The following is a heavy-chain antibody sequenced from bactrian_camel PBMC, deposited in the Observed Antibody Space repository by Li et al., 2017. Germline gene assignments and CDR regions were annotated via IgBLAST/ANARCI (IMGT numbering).Heavy chain of an antibody. CDR1: DSPNTYNVAC. Sequence: HVQLVESGGGSEQAGGSLRLPCSAPDSPNTYNVACMAWFRQAPGKEREGVALIYTRDQSAYYLDSVKGRFTVSLDNAKNTLYLQMNSLRPEDTAMYYCAASMGRTYCSEAYFLSRLRPNFGFMGQGTQVTVS. J-gene: IGHJ4*01. V-gene: IGHV3S1*01. D-gene: IGHD2*01. CDR2: IYTRDQSA.